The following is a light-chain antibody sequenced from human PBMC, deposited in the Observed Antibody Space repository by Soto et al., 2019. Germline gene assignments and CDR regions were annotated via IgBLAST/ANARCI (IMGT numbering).Light chain of an antibody. Sequence: DIQMTQSPSSLSASVGDRVTITCRASQTISGYLNWYQQKPGKAPELLIYAASYLGNGVPSRFSGSVSGTYFTLTISSLQPEDLGTYYCLQCYTTPLTVGGGTNVYIK. J-gene: IGKJ4*01. CDR3: LQCYTTPLT. CDR1: QTISGY. V-gene: IGKV1-39*01. CDR2: AAS.